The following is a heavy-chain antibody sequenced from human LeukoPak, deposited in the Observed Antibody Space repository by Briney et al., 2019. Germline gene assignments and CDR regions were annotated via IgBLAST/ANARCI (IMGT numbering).Heavy chain of an antibody. D-gene: IGHD3-9*01. J-gene: IGHJ3*02. CDR1: GYTFTSYG. CDR3: ARSTTPDYDILTGYYLGNARNAFDI. CDR2: ISAYNGNT. V-gene: IGHV1-18*01. Sequence: ASVKVSCKASGYTFTSYGISWVRQAPGQGLEWMGWISAYNGNTNYAQKLQGRVTTTTDTSTSTAYMELRSLRSDDTAVYYCARSTTPDYDILTGYYLGNARNAFDIWGQGTMVTVSS.